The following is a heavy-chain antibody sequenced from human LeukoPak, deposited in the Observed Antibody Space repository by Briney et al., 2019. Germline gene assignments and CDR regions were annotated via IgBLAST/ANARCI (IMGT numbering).Heavy chain of an antibody. CDR2: INPSGGST. CDR3: ARVGRYFDTTGYFDY. V-gene: IGHV1-46*01. Sequence: ASVKVSCKASGYTFTSYYIHWVRQAPGQGLEWMGIINPSGGSTSYAQKFQGRVTMTRDTSTSTVYMELSSLRSEDTAVYYCARVGRYFDTTGYFDYWGQGTLVTVSS. CDR1: GYTFTSYY. J-gene: IGHJ4*02. D-gene: IGHD1-26*01.